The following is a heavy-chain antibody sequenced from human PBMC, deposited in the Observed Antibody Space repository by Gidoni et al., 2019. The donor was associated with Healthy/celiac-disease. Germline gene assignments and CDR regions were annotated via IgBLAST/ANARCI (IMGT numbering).Heavy chain of an antibody. CDR2: ISGDGGST. CDR3: AKDLYDSSGYQRDI. CDR1: GFTFDDYA. J-gene: IGHJ3*02. Sequence: EVQLVESGGGVVQPGGSLRLSCAASGFTFDDYAIHWVLQAPGKGLEWVSLISGDGGSTYYADSVKGRFTISRDNSKNSLYLQMNSLRTEDTALYYCAKDLYDSSGYQRDIWGQGTMVTVSS. V-gene: IGHV3-43*02. D-gene: IGHD3-22*01.